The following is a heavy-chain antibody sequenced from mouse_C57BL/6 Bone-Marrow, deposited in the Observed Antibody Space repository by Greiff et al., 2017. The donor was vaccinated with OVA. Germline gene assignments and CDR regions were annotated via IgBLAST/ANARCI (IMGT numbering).Heavy chain of an antibody. Sequence: EVQLQQSGTVLARPGASVKMSCKTSGYTFTSYWMHWVKQRPGQGLEWIGAIYPGNSDTSYNQKFKGKAKLTAVTSASTAYMELSSLTNEDSAVDYCTRNYYGSSPPFAYWGQGTLVTVSA. D-gene: IGHD1-1*01. J-gene: IGHJ3*01. V-gene: IGHV1-5*01. CDR1: GYTFTSYW. CDR3: TRNYYGSSPPFAY. CDR2: IYPGNSDT.